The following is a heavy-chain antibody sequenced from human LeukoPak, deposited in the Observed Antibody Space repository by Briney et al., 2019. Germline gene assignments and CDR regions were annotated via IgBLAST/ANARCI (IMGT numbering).Heavy chain of an antibody. V-gene: IGHV3-11*01. CDR1: GFTFSDYY. CDR2: ISTSVDTI. D-gene: IGHD5-18*01. Sequence: PGGSLRLSCAASGFTFSDYYMSWIRQAPGQGREGGSYISTSVDTIYYADSVKGGFTTSRDNSKNTLYLQMNSLRAEDTAVYYCAKPPGYSYGYFDYWGQGTLVTVSS. CDR3: AKPPGYSYGYFDY. J-gene: IGHJ4*02.